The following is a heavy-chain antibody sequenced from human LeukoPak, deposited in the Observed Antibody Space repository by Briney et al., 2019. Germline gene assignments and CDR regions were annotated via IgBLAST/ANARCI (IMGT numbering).Heavy chain of an antibody. Sequence: PGGSLRLSCAVSGFIVSSNYMSWVRQAPGKGLEWVANIKQDGSEKYYVDSVKGRFTISRDNAKNSLYLQMNSLRAEDTAVYYCARVGWQQWLVGSSYYYMDVWGKGTTVTISS. CDR1: GFIVSSNY. CDR2: IKQDGSEK. V-gene: IGHV3-7*01. CDR3: ARVGWQQWLVGSSYYYMDV. J-gene: IGHJ6*03. D-gene: IGHD6-19*01.